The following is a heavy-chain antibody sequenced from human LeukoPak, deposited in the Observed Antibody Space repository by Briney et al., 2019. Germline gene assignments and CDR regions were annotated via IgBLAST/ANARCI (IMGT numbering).Heavy chain of an antibody. CDR1: GYTFNTYG. V-gene: IGHV1-18*01. Sequence: GASVKVSCKTSGYTFNTYGITWVRQVPGQGLEWMGWIGKSGPKYAQKFQGRVTLTTDTSTTTAYMELTSLRSDDTAVYYCARDGDYGDHADLWDERLLDCWGQGSLVTVSS. J-gene: IGHJ4*02. CDR3: ARDGDYGDHADLWDERLLDC. CDR2: IGKSGP. D-gene: IGHD4-17*01.